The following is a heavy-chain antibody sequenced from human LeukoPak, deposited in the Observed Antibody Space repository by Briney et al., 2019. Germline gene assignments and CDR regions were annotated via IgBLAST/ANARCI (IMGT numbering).Heavy chain of an antibody. D-gene: IGHD2-15*01. V-gene: IGHV4-59*01. CDR1: GGSFSSYY. Sequence: SETLSLTCAVYGGSFSSYYWSWIRQPPGKGLEWIGYIYYSGSTNYNPSLKSRVTISVDTSKNQFSLKLRSVTAADTAVYYCARVTGYVIEDNFDYWGQGTLVTVSS. CDR3: ARVTGYVIEDNFDY. J-gene: IGHJ4*02. CDR2: IYYSGST.